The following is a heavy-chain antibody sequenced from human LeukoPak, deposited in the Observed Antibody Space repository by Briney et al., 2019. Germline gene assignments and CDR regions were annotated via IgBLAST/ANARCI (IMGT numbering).Heavy chain of an antibody. D-gene: IGHD1-1*01. CDR2: INHSGST. Sequence: PSETLSLTCAVYGGSFSGYYWCWIRQPPGKGLEWIGEINHSGSTNYNPSLKSRVTISVDTSKNQFSLKLSSVTAADTAAYYCARGNWNPFDYWGQGTLVTVSS. V-gene: IGHV4-34*01. CDR1: GGSFSGYY. J-gene: IGHJ4*02. CDR3: ARGNWNPFDY.